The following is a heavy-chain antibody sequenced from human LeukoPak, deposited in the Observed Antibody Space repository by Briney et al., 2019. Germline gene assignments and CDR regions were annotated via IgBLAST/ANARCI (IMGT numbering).Heavy chain of an antibody. Sequence: VASVKVSCKASGGTFSSYAISWVRQAPGQGLEWMGGIIPIFGTANYAQKFQGRVTITTDESTSTAYMELSSLRSEDTAVYYCARGIAAAGTYYYYYYMDVWGKGTTVTVSS. CDR3: ARGIAAAGTYYYYYYMDV. CDR2: IIPIFGTA. J-gene: IGHJ6*03. CDR1: GGTFSSYA. D-gene: IGHD6-13*01. V-gene: IGHV1-69*05.